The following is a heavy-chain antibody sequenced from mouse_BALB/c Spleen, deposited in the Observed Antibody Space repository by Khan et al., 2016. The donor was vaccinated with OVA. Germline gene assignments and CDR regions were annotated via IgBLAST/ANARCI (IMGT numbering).Heavy chain of an antibody. CDR1: GYTFTSYW. D-gene: IGHD1-1*01. J-gene: IGHJ4*01. CDR3: ARSNYYGSSLYAMDY. Sequence: DLVKPGASVKLSCKASGYTFTSYWINWIKQRPGQGLEWIGRVAPGGGSSYSNEMFKGTATLTVDTSSTTAYIQLSSLSSEDSAVYFCARSNYYGSSLYAMDYWGQGTSVTVSS. V-gene: IGHV1S41*01. CDR2: VAPGGGSS.